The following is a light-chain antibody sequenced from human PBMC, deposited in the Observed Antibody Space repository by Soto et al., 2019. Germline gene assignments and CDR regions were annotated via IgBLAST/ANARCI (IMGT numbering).Light chain of an antibody. V-gene: IGKV3D-15*01. CDR3: QQYTNWPPWT. J-gene: IGKJ1*01. CDR2: GTS. CDR1: QSVSSK. Sequence: EIVLTQSPGTLSLSPGERATLSCRASQSVSSKLAWYQQKPGQAPRLLIYGTSSRATGIPDRISGSGSGTDFTLTISSLEPEDFAVYYCQQYTNWPPWTFGRGTKVDIK.